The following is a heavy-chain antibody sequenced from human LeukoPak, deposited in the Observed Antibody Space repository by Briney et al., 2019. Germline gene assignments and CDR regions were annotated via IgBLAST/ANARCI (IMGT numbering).Heavy chain of an antibody. CDR2: ISPNGDNI. CDR3: ARGSNSRGFLEWLGPDLDV. V-gene: IGHV3-11*04. Sequence: KPGGSLRLSCAATGFSFRDRYMSWIRQAPGKGMEWVAYISPNGDNIHYADSVKGRFTISRDNAKNSLFLQLNSLRAEDTAVYYCARGSNSRGFLEWLGPDLDVWGKGTTVTVSS. J-gene: IGHJ6*04. D-gene: IGHD3-3*01. CDR1: GFSFRDRY.